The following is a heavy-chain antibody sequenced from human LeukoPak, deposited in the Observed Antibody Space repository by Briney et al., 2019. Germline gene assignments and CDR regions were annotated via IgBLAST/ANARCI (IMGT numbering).Heavy chain of an antibody. CDR2: ISGSGGST. V-gene: IGHV3-23*01. J-gene: IGHJ4*02. CDR1: GFTFSSYA. D-gene: IGHD3-22*01. CDR3: AKALYDSSGVFDY. Sequence: GGSLRLSCAASGFTFSSYAMSWVRQAPGKGLEWVSTISGSGGSTYYADSVKGRFTISGDNSKNTLYLQMNSLRGEDTAVYYCAKALYDSSGVFDYWGQGTLVTVSS.